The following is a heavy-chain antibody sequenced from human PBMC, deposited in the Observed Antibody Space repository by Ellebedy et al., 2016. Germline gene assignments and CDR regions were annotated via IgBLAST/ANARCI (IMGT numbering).Heavy chain of an antibody. CDR3: AKDLDSGWYGPIDY. Sequence: GESLKISCVVSGFTFSSHTMSWVRQVPGKGLEWVAAIRGGGDNIEYADSVKCRFTISRDNSKNSLYLQMNSMRAEDTALYYCAKDLDSGWYGPIDYWGQGTLVTVSS. V-gene: IGHV3-23*01. CDR2: IRGGGDNI. CDR1: GFTFSSHT. J-gene: IGHJ4*02. D-gene: IGHD6-19*01.